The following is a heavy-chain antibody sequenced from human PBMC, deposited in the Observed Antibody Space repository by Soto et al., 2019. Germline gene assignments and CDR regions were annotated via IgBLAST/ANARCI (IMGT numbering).Heavy chain of an antibody. CDR2: IYHSGST. D-gene: IGHD3-10*01. Sequence: SSETLSLTCAVSGGSISSSNWWSWFLQPPGKGLEWIGEIYHSGSTNYNPSLKSRVTISVDKSKNQFSLKLSSVTAADTAVYYCARDNYGSGSYYSYNWFDPWGQGTLVTVSS. CDR1: GGSISSSNW. CDR3: ARDNYGSGSYYSYNWFDP. J-gene: IGHJ5*02. V-gene: IGHV4-4*02.